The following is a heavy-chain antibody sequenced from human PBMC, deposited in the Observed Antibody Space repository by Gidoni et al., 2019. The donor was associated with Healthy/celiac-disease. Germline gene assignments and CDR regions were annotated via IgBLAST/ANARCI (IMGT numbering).Heavy chain of an antibody. CDR1: GYNFTSDD. J-gene: IGHJ6*02. Sequence: QVQLVQSGAAVKTPGASVKVSCKASGYNFTSDDMHWVRQAPGQGLEGMGIINPSGRSKSYAQKCQCRVTMTRDTSPSTVYMELSSLRSEDTAVYYCARDRDYYGSGSSRDLTGMDVWGQGTTVTVSS. CDR2: INPSGRSK. D-gene: IGHD3-10*01. CDR3: ARDRDYYGSGSSRDLTGMDV. V-gene: IGHV1-46*03.